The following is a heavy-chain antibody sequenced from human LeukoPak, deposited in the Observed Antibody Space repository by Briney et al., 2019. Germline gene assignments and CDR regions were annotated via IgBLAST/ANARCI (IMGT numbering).Heavy chain of an antibody. CDR1: GFTFSS. Sequence: GGSLRLSCAASGFTFSSMNWVRQAPGKGLEWVSAISTSGSSIYYADSVKGRFTISRDNAKNSLYLLMNSLRAEDTAVYYCARRAPSHDFDYWGQGTLVTVSS. CDR3: ARRAPSHDFDY. CDR2: ISTSGSSI. V-gene: IGHV3-21*06. J-gene: IGHJ4*02.